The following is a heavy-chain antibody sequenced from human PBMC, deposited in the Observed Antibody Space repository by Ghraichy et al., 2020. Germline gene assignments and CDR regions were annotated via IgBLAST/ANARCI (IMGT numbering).Heavy chain of an antibody. CDR2: TYYRSKWYH. D-gene: IGHD2-8*01. Sequence: SQTLSLTCAISGDSVSSNSAHWNWIRQSPSRGLEWLGRTYYRSKWYHDFAVSVKSRVTVNPDTSKNQFSLKLNSVTPEDTAVYYCARGSNYAFDIWGQGAMVTVSS. J-gene: IGHJ3*02. CDR1: GDSVSSNSAH. CDR3: ARGSNYAFDI. V-gene: IGHV6-1*01.